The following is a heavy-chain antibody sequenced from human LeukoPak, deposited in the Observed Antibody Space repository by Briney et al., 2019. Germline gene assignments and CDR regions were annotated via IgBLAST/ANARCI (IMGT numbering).Heavy chain of an antibody. V-gene: IGHV3-7*01. J-gene: IGHJ4*02. Sequence: PGGSLRLSCAASGFTFSSYWMSWVRQAPGKGLEWVANIKQDGSEKYYVDSVKGRFTISRDNAKNSLYLQMNSLRAEDTAVYYCARDRGSYPYYFDYWGQGTLVTVSS. CDR2: IKQDGSEK. CDR1: GFTFSSYW. D-gene: IGHD1-26*01. CDR3: ARDRGSYPYYFDY.